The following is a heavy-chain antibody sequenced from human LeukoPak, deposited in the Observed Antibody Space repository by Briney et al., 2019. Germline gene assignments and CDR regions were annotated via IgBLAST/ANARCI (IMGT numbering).Heavy chain of an antibody. Sequence: PGGSLRLSCAASGFTFDDYAMHWVRQAPGKGLEWVSGISWNSGSIGYADSVKGRFTISRDNAKNSLYLQMNSLRAEDTALYYCAKDRGAGIYFYYMDVWGKGTTVTVSS. J-gene: IGHJ6*03. CDR3: AKDRGAGIYFYYMDV. V-gene: IGHV3-9*01. D-gene: IGHD6-19*01. CDR1: GFTFDDYA. CDR2: ISWNSGSI.